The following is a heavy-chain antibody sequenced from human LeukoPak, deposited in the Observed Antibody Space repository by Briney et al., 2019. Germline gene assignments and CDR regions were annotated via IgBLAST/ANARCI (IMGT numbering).Heavy chain of an antibody. D-gene: IGHD3-22*01. V-gene: IGHV1-18*01. CDR1: GYTFTSYG. J-gene: IGHJ4*02. CDR3: ARDGLVATYYYDSSGYYGSFDY. CDR2: ISAYNGNT. Sequence: ASVKVSCKASGYTFTSYGISWVRQAPGQGLEWMGWISAYNGNTNYAQKLQGRVTMTTDTSTSTAYMELRSLRSDDTAVYYCARDGLVATYYYDSSGYYGSFDYWGQGTLVTVSS.